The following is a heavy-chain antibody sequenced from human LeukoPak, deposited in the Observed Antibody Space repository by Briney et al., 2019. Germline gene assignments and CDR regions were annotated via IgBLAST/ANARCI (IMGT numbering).Heavy chain of an antibody. CDR1: GDSVSSNSAA. CDR3: ARCTSSSGRSCDY. CDR2: TYYRSKWYN. V-gene: IGHV6-1*01. Sequence: SQTLSPTCAISGDSVSSNSAAWNWIRQSPSRGLEWLGRTYYRSKWYNDYAVSVKSRITVNPDTSKNQFSLQLNSVTPEDTAVYYCARCTSSSGRSCDYWGQGTLVTVSS. J-gene: IGHJ4*02. D-gene: IGHD6-6*01.